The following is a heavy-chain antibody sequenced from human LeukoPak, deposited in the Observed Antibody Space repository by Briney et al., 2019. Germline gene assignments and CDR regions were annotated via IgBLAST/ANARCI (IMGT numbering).Heavy chain of an antibody. D-gene: IGHD5-24*01. CDR2: IWGDGSKR. CDR3: ARDNEMATALAY. CDR1: GFTFRSHN. J-gene: IGHJ4*02. V-gene: IGHV3-33*01. Sequence: QPGGSLRLSCAAASGFTFRSHNLHWVRQAPGKGLEWVAVIWGDGSKRYYADSVKGRFTISRDDSENTMFLQMNSLRVDDTAVYYCARDNEMATALAYWGQGTLVTVSS.